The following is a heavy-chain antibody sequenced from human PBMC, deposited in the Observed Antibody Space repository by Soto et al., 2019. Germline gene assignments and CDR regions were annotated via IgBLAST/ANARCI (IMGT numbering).Heavy chain of an antibody. Sequence: QVQLQESGPGLVKPSQTLSLTCTVSGVSISSGGYYWSWIRQHPGKGLEWIGYIYYSGSTYYNPSLKSRVTISVDTSKNQFSLKLSSVTAADTAVYYCAREDYDSSGYYYPDYWGQGTLVTVSS. V-gene: IGHV4-31*03. CDR2: IYYSGST. CDR1: GVSISSGGYY. J-gene: IGHJ4*02. CDR3: AREDYDSSGYYYPDY. D-gene: IGHD3-22*01.